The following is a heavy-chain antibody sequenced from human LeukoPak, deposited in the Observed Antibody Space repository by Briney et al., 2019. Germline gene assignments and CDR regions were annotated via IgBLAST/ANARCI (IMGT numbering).Heavy chain of an antibody. V-gene: IGHV1-2*02. J-gene: IGHJ4*02. CDR3: ARSTRDYVWGSYPRFEDY. Sequence: ASVKVSCKASGYTFTGYYMHWVRQAPGQGLEWMGCINPNSGGTNYAQKFQGRVTMTRDTSISTAYMELSRLRSDDTAVYYCARSTRDYVWGSYPRFEDYWGQGTLVTVSS. CDR1: GYTFTGYY. D-gene: IGHD3-16*02. CDR2: INPNSGGT.